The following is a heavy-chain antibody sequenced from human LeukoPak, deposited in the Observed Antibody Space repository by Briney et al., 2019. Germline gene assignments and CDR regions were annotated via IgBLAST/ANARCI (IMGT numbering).Heavy chain of an antibody. V-gene: IGHV3-23*01. Sequence: GGSLRLSCAASGFIFSSYAMSWVRQAPGKGLEWVSAISGSGGNTFYAVSVKGRFTISRDNSKNTLHLRMNSLRAEDTAVYYCARDDQWLIQNYFDSWGQGTLVTVSS. CDR1: GFIFSSYA. J-gene: IGHJ4*02. CDR2: ISGSGGNT. D-gene: IGHD6-19*01. CDR3: ARDDQWLIQNYFDS.